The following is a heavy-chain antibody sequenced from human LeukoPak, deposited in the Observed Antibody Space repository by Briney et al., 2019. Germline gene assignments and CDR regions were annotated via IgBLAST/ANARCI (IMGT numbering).Heavy chain of an antibody. V-gene: IGHV1-69*13. CDR1: GGTFSSYA. D-gene: IGHD3-10*01. Sequence: VASVKVSCKASGGTFSSYAISWVRQAPGQGLEWMGGIIPIFGTANYAQKFQGRVTITADESTSTAYMELSSLRSEDTAVYYCAREAVRALPDYWGQETLVTVSS. CDR3: AREAVRALPDY. CDR2: IIPIFGTA. J-gene: IGHJ4*02.